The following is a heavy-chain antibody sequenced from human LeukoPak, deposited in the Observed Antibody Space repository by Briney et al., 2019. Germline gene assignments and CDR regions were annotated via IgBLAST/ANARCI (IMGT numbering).Heavy chain of an antibody. V-gene: IGHV1-69*04. CDR2: IIPILGIA. J-gene: IGHJ5*02. CDR3: ARDHWVYDILTGLGS. Sequence: SVKVSCKASGGTFSSYAISWVRQAPGQGLEWMGRIIPILGIANYAQKFQGRVTITADKSTSTAYMELSSLRSEDTAVYYCARDHWVYDILTGLGSWGQGTLVTVSS. CDR1: GGTFSSYA. D-gene: IGHD3-9*01.